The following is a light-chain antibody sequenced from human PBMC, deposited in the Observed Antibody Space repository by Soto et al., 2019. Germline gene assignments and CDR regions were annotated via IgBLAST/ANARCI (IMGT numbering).Light chain of an antibody. CDR1: SSDVGAYDY. CDR3: SSYTSSSTRV. CDR2: EVS. V-gene: IGLV2-14*03. J-gene: IGLJ1*01. Sequence: QSALTQPASVSGSPGQSSTISCTGTSSDVGAYDYVSWYQQHPDKAPKLMIYEVSNRPSGVSNRFSGSKSVNTATLTISGLQADDEADDYCSSYTSSSTRVFGTGTKVTVL.